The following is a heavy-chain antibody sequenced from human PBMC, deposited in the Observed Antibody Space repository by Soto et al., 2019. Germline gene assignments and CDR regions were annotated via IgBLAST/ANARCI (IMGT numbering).Heavy chain of an antibody. Sequence: QVQLVQSGAEVKQPGSSVKVSCKTSGGTFSTYAIYWVRQAPGQGLEWMGAIIPLFGTADYAQKFQGRVTITADESTSTAYMELSSLRSEDTAVYYCARPKGSYSSGYYYCDYWGQGTLVTVSS. CDR2: IIPLFGTA. J-gene: IGHJ4*02. V-gene: IGHV1-69*01. CDR1: GGTFSTYA. CDR3: ARPKGSYSSGYYYCDY. D-gene: IGHD6-19*01.